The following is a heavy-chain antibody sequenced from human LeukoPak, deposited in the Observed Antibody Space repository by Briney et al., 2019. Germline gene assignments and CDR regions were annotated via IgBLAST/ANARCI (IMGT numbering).Heavy chain of an antibody. CDR3: ARVYVVVVVSAAIQWAGAFDI. CDR1: GYTFTSYG. V-gene: IGHV1-18*01. J-gene: IGHJ3*02. CDR2: ISAYNGNT. Sequence: ASVKVSCKASGYTFTSYGISWVRQAPGQGLEWMGWISAYNGNTNYAQKLQGRVTMTTDTSTCTAYMELRSLRSDDTAVYYCARVYVVVVVSAAIQWAGAFDIWGQGTMVTVSA. D-gene: IGHD2-2*01.